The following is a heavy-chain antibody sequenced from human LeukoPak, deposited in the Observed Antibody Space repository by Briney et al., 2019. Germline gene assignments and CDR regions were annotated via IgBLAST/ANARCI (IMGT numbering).Heavy chain of an antibody. J-gene: IGHJ4*02. D-gene: IGHD4/OR15-4a*01. V-gene: IGHV3-48*02. CDR2: ISTSGTTI. CDR3: ARDLYGAYAFDY. CDR1: GFTFTTYS. Sequence: GGSLRLSCAASGFTFTTYSMNWVRQAPGKGPEWVSYISTSGTTIYYADSVRGRFTISRDNAKSSVFLQMNSLRDEDTAVYYCARDLYGAYAFDYWGQGTLVAVSS.